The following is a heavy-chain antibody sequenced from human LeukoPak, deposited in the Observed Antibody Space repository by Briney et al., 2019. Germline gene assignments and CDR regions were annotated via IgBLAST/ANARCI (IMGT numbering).Heavy chain of an antibody. Sequence: PGGSLRLSCAASGFTFSSYGMHWVRQAPGKGLEWVAFIRYDGSNKYYADSVKGRFTISRDNSKNTLYLLMNSLRAEDTAVYYCAKDLADYDFWSGYYTGDYWGQGTLVTVSS. CDR2: IRYDGSNK. D-gene: IGHD3-3*01. V-gene: IGHV3-30*02. CDR3: AKDLADYDFWSGYYTGDY. J-gene: IGHJ4*02. CDR1: GFTFSSYG.